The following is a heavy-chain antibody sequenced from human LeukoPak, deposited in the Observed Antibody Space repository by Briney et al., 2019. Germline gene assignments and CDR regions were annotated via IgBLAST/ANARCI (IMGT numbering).Heavy chain of an antibody. CDR1: GYTFTSYY. CDR2: INPSGGST. D-gene: IGHD6-19*01. Sequence: ASVKVSCKASGYTFTSYYMHWVRQAHGQGLEWMGIINPSGGSTSYAQKFQGRVTMTRDTSTSTVYMELSSLRSEDTAVYYCARDPSFLAVAGQYNWFDPWGQGTLVTVSS. V-gene: IGHV1-46*01. CDR3: ARDPSFLAVAGQYNWFDP. J-gene: IGHJ5*02.